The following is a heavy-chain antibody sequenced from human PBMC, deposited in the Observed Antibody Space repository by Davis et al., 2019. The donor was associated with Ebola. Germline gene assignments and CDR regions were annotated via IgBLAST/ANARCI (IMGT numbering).Heavy chain of an antibody. CDR2: ISSSSSYI. Sequence: PGGSLRLSCAASGFTFSSYSMNWVRQAPGKGLEWVSSISSSSSYIYYADSVKGRFTISRDNAKNSLYLQMNSLRAEDTAVYYCARGRYYDSSGYRYYFDYWGQGTLVTVSS. J-gene: IGHJ4*02. V-gene: IGHV3-21*04. D-gene: IGHD3-22*01. CDR3: ARGRYYDSSGYRYYFDY. CDR1: GFTFSSYS.